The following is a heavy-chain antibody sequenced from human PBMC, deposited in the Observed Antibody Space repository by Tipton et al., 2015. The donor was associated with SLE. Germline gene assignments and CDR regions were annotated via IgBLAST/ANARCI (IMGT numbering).Heavy chain of an antibody. V-gene: IGHV4-59*02. CDR3: ARPVYCSSTYCTGPFHY. CDR1: DGSVSGYY. J-gene: IGHJ4*02. D-gene: IGHD2-2*01. CDR2: IFYSGST. Sequence: GLVKPSETLSLTCTVSDGSVSGYYWSWIRQPPGKGLEWIGYIFYSGSTNYNPSLKSRVIISMDTSKNQISLKVSSVTAADTAVYYCARPVYCSSTYCTGPFHYWGQGTLVTVSS.